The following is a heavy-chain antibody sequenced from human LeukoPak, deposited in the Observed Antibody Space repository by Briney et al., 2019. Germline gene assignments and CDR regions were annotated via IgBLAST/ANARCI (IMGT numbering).Heavy chain of an antibody. CDR1: GYTFTSYG. D-gene: IGHD2-15*01. J-gene: IGHJ4*02. V-gene: IGHV1-18*01. Sequence: ASVKVSCKASGYTFTSYGISWVRQAPGQGLEWMGWISAYNGNTNYAQKLQGRVTMTTDTSTSTAYMELRSLRSDDTAVYYYARSLGYCSGGSCYPRDYWGQGTLVTVSS. CDR3: ARSLGYCSGGSCYPRDY. CDR2: ISAYNGNT.